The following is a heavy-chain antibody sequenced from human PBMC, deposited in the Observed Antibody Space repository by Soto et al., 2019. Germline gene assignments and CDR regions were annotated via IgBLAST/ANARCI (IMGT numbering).Heavy chain of an antibody. D-gene: IGHD2-8*01. J-gene: IGHJ3*02. CDR3: ARFSNGLDI. CDR1: GGFISNYY. CDR2: IYYSGST. V-gene: IGHV4-59*01. Sequence: QVQLQESGPGLVKPSETLSLTCTVSGGFISNYYWSWIRQPPGKGLEWIGYIYYSGSTNYNPSLKGRVTISVDTSKNQFSLKLSSVTAADTAVYYCARFSNGLDIWGQGTMVTVSS.